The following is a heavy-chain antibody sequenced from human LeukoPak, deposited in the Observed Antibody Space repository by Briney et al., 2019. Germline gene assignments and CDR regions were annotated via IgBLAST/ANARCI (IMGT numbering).Heavy chain of an antibody. J-gene: IGHJ3*02. V-gene: IGHV3-30*02. CDR2: IRYDGNNK. Sequence: GGSLRLSCAASGFTFSDYALLWVRQAPGKGLEWVALIRYDGNNKYYADSVKGRFTISRDNSKNTLYLQMNSLRADDTAVYYCAREPAFFIAAAGDDAFDIWGQGTMVTVSS. CDR1: GFTFSDYA. CDR3: AREPAFFIAAAGDDAFDI. D-gene: IGHD6-13*01.